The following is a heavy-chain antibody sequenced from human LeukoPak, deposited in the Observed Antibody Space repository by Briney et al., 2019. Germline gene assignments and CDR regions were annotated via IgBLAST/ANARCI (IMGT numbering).Heavy chain of an antibody. V-gene: IGHV1-18*01. CDR3: ACLRFGSGSFLDY. J-gene: IGHJ4*02. Sequence: ASVKVSCKASGYTFTSYGISWVRQAPGQGLEWMGWISAYNGNTNYAQKLQGRVTMTTDTSTSIAYMELWSLRSDDTTVYCCACLRFGSGSFLDYWGQGTLVTVS. CDR2: ISAYNGNT. D-gene: IGHD3-10*01. CDR1: GYTFTSYG.